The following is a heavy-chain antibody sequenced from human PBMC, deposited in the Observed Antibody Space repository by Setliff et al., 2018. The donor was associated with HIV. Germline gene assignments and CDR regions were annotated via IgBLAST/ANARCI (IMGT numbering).Heavy chain of an antibody. J-gene: IGHJ4*02. D-gene: IGHD3-22*01. CDR3: VGDASPDSEDGGYSAGGN. Sequence: GGSLRLSCAASGFPFSSYSMNWFRQPPGKGLEWVAYISGSSGSIYYTDSVKGRFTVPRDNAKDSLYLQMNSLRVEDAAVYYCVGDASPDSEDGGYSAGGNWGPGTLVTSPQ. CDR1: GFPFSSYS. V-gene: IGHV3-48*01. CDR2: ISGSSGSI.